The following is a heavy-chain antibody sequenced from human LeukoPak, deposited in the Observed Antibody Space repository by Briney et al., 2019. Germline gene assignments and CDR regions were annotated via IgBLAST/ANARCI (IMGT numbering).Heavy chain of an antibody. J-gene: IGHJ4*02. D-gene: IGHD6-19*01. Sequence: SVKVSCKASGGTFSGYAISWVRQAPGQGLEWMGGIIPIFGTANYAQKFQGRVTITTDESTSTAYMELSSLRSEDTAVYYCAVSSGWYHSSFDYWGQGTLVTVSS. CDR2: IIPIFGTA. CDR1: GGTFSGYA. V-gene: IGHV1-69*05. CDR3: AVSSGWYHSSFDY.